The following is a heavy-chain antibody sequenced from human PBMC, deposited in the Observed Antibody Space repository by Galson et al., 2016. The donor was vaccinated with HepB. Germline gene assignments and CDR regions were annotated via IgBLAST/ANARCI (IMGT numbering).Heavy chain of an antibody. CDR2: IWNDGSKK. D-gene: IGHD4-17*01. Sequence: SLRLSCAASGFTFSSYGMHWVRQAPAKGLEWVALIWNDGSKKYYADSVKGRFTISRDNSKNTVYLQMKSLRAEDTAVYHCASERTTVTAGWFDPWGQGTLVTVSS. CDR3: ASERTTVTAGWFDP. CDR1: GFTFSSYG. V-gene: IGHV3-33*01. J-gene: IGHJ5*02.